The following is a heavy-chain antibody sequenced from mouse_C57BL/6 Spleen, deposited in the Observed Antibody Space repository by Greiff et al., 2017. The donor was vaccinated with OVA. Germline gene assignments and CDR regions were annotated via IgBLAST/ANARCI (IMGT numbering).Heavy chain of an antibody. CDR3: ARSGITTVVGGV. J-gene: IGHJ4*01. D-gene: IGHD1-1*01. Sequence: KPGQGLEWIGQISPGAGATNYNGKFKGKATLTADKSSSTAYMQRSSLTSEDSAVYFCARSGITTVVGGVWGQGTSVTVSS. CDR2: ISPGAGAT. V-gene: IGHV1-80*01.